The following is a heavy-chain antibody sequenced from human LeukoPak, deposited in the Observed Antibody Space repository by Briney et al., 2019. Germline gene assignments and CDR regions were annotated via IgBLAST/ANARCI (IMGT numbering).Heavy chain of an antibody. D-gene: IGHD5-18*01. J-gene: IGHJ4*01. CDR1: GGSINSYY. CDR3: ARGGYGNFDY. Sequence: NPSETLSLTCTVSGGSINSYYWSWIRQPPGKGLEWIGYIYYSGSTNYSPSLKSRVTISVDTSKNQFSLKLSSVTAADTAVYYCARGGYGNFDY. CDR2: IYYSGST. V-gene: IGHV4-59*01.